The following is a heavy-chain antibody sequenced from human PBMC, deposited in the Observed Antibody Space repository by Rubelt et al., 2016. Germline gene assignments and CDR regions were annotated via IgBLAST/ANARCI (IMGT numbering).Heavy chain of an antibody. V-gene: IGHV3-7*02. J-gene: IGHJ4*02. CDR2: IKQDGSEK. CDR3: ARGSYYFDY. Sequence: EVQLVESGGGLVQPGGSLRLSCAASGFTFSSSWMSWVRQAPGKGLEWVANIKQDGSEKYYVDSVKGRFTISRDNAKNTLYLQMNSLRDEDTAVYYCARGSYYFDYWGQGTLVTVSS. CDR1: GFTFSSSW. D-gene: IGHD2-21*01.